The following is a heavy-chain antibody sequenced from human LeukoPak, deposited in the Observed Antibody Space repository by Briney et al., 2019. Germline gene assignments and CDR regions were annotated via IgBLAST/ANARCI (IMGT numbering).Heavy chain of an antibody. J-gene: IGHJ4*02. Sequence: PGGSLRLSCAASGFTFSSYAMSWVRQAPGKGLEWVSAISGSGGSTYYADSVKGRFTIPRDNSKNTLYLQVNSLRAEDTAVYYCAKHLYGFSAFDYWGQGTLVTVSS. D-gene: IGHD4-17*01. CDR2: ISGSGGST. CDR3: AKHLYGFSAFDY. CDR1: GFTFSSYA. V-gene: IGHV3-23*01.